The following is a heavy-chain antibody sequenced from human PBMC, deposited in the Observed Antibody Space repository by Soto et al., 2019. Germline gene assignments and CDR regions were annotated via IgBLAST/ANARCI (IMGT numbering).Heavy chain of an antibody. D-gene: IGHD6-19*01. CDR1: GYSFTSYW. CDR2: IYPGDSDT. Sequence: ESLKISCKGSGYSFTSYWIGWVRQMPGKGLEWMGIIYPGDSDTRYSPSFQGQVTISADKSISTAYLQWSSLKASDTAMYYCASAVAGTKGYYGMDVWGQGTTVTVSS. J-gene: IGHJ6*02. V-gene: IGHV5-51*01. CDR3: ASAVAGTKGYYGMDV.